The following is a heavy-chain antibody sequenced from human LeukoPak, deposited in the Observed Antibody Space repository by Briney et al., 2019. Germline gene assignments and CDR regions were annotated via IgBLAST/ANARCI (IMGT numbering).Heavy chain of an antibody. V-gene: IGHV3-7*01. CDR3: ARVAGRITIFGVVITNYYYYYGMDV. D-gene: IGHD3-3*01. CDR2: IKQDGSEK. Sequence: PGGSLRLSCAASGFTFSSYWMSWVRQAPGKGLEWVANIKQDGSEKYYVDSVKGRFTISRDNAKNSLYLQMNSLRAEDTAVYYCARVAGRITIFGVVITNYYYYYGMDVWGQRTTVTVSS. CDR1: GFTFSSYW. J-gene: IGHJ6*02.